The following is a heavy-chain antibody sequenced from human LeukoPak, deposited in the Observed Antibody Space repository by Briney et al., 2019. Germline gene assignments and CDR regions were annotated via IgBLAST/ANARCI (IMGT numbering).Heavy chain of an antibody. V-gene: IGHV4-34*01. CDR3: ARGQLELRR. CDR2: INHSGST. D-gene: IGHD1-7*01. CDR1: GGSFSGYY. Sequence: SETLSLTCAVYGGSFSGYYWSWIRQPPGKGLEWIGEINHSGSTNYNPSLKSRVTISVDTSKNQFSLKLSSVTAADTAVYYCARGQLELRRWGQGTLVTASS. J-gene: IGHJ4*02.